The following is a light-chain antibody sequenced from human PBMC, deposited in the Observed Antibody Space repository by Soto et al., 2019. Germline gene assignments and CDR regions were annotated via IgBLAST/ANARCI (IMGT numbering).Light chain of an antibody. V-gene: IGLV2-14*01. CDR1: SSDVGGYNY. Sequence: QSALTQPASVSGSPGQSITISCTGTSSDVGGYNYVSWYQQHPGKAPKPMIYDVSNRPSRVSNRFSGSKSGNPASLTFSGLQAENEADYYCRSYSSSSTRVLGTGTKVTVL. J-gene: IGLJ1*01. CDR2: DVS. CDR3: RSYSSSSTRV.